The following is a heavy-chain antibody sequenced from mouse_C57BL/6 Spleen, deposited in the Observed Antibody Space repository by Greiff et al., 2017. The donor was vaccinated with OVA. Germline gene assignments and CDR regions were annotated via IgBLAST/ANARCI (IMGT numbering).Heavy chain of an antibody. J-gene: IGHJ4*01. CDR2: IHPNSGST. CDR1: GYTFTSYW. V-gene: IGHV1-64*01. Sequence: VQLQQSGAELVKPGASVKLSCKASGYTFTSYWMHWVKQRPGQGLEWIGMIHPNSGSTNYNEKFKSKATLTVDKSSSTAYMQLSSLTSEDSAVYYCARLLPNYYAMDYWGQGTSVTVSS. CDR3: ARLLPNYYAMDY. D-gene: IGHD2-10*01.